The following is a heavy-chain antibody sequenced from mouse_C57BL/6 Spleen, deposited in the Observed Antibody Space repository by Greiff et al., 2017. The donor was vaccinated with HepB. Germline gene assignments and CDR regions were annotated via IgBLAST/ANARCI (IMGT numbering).Heavy chain of an antibody. CDR2: VYPYNGGT. V-gene: IGHV1-36*01. J-gene: IGHJ1*03. CDR3: ARCPITAVVATDWYFDV. D-gene: IGHD1-1*01. Sequence: EVQLQQSGPVLVKPGPSVKISCKASGFTFTDYYMHWVKQSHGKSLEWIGLVYPYNGGTSYTQKFKGKATLTVDTSSSPDYMELNSLTSEDSAVYYCARCPITAVVATDWYFDVWGTGTTVTVSS. CDR1: GFTFTDYY.